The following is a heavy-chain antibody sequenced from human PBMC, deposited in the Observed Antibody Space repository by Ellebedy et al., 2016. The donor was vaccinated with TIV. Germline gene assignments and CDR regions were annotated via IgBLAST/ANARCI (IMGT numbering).Heavy chain of an antibody. CDR3: ARDVATIPLMVSGYGMDV. V-gene: IGHV3-66*01. CDR1: GFTVSSNY. D-gene: IGHD2-8*01. CDR2: IYSGGST. Sequence: GESLKISCAASGFTVSSNYMSWVRQAPGKGLEWVSIIYSGGSTYYADSVKGRFTISSDNSKNTLYLKMNSLRAEDTAVYYCARDVATIPLMVSGYGMDVWGRGTTVTVSS. J-gene: IGHJ6*02.